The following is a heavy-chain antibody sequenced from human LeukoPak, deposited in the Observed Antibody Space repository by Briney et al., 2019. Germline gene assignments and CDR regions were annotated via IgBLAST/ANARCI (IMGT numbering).Heavy chain of an antibody. J-gene: IGHJ4*02. D-gene: IGHD2-2*01. CDR3: AKEETIVVVVPAAPFDY. Sequence: GGSLRLSCVASGFTFTSYAMNWVRQAPGKVLEWLSTISGTGDSTYYADSVKGRFTISRDNSKNTLYLQMNSLRAEDTAIYYCAKEETIVVVVPAAPFDYWGQGTLVTVSS. CDR2: ISGTGDST. V-gene: IGHV3-23*01. CDR1: GFTFTSYA.